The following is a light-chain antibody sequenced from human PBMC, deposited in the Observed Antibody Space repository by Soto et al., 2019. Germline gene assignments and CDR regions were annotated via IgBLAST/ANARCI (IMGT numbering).Light chain of an antibody. CDR3: QQYNSYSSLT. J-gene: IGKJ5*01. CDR1: QTITNY. CDR2: AAS. V-gene: IGKV1-39*01. Sequence: DIQMTQSPSSLSASVGDRVTITCRASQTITNYLSWYYQKPGKPPKILIYAASTLHSGVPSRFSGSGSGTVFTLTISGLQPEDFATYYCQQYNSYSSLTFGQGTRLEI.